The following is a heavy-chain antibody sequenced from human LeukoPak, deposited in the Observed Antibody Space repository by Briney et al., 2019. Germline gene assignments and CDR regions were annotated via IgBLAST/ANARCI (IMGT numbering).Heavy chain of an antibody. CDR3: ARGSGNNLFDP. CDR2: ISGSGGST. V-gene: IGHV3-23*01. J-gene: IGHJ5*02. CDR1: GFTFSSYA. D-gene: IGHD3-10*01. Sequence: GGSLRLSCAASGFTFSSYAMSWVRQAPGKGLEWVSAISGSGGSTYYADSVKGRFTISRDNAKNSLYLQMNSLRAEDTAVYYCARGSGNNLFDPWGQGTLVTVSS.